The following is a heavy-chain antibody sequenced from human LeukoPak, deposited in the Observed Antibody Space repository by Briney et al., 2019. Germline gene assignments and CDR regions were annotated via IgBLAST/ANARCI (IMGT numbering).Heavy chain of an antibody. D-gene: IGHD2-21*02. CDR3: ARDSANVVVTAAFDP. CDR1: GYTFTSYG. CDR2: ISAYNGNT. Sequence: ASVKVSCKASGYTFTSYGISWVRQAPGQGLEWMGWISAYNGNTNYAQKLQGRVTMTTDTSTSTAYMELRSLRSDDTAAYYCARDSANVVVTAAFDPWAQGTLVTVSS. V-gene: IGHV1-18*01. J-gene: IGHJ5*02.